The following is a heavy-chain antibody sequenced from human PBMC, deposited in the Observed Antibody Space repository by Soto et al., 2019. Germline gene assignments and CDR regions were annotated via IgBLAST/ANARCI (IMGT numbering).Heavy chain of an antibody. CDR2: FRTSGDGGAT. CDR1: GFTFSSYS. D-gene: IGHD4-4*01. V-gene: IGHV3-23*01. J-gene: IGHJ6*02. CDR3: AREGRYSNYASYYGMDV. Sequence: HPGGSLRLSCAASGFTFSSYSMSWVRQAPGKGLEWVSGFRTSGDGGATYYADSVKSRFTISRDNSKNKQYLQMKSQRAEDTVVYYCAREGRYSNYASYYGMDVWGQGTTVTVSS.